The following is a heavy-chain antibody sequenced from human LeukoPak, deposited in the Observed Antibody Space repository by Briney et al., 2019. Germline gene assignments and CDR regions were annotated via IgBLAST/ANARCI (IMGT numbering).Heavy chain of an antibody. Sequence: SETLSLTCTVSGGSISTNYWSWIRQPAGKGLEWIGRIYNSGNTNYSPSLESRVTMSADTSKNQFSLKLRSVTAADTAVYYCARGTFDSSGYYPFGYWGQGTLVTVSS. CDR3: ARGTFDSSGYYPFGY. D-gene: IGHD3-22*01. CDR2: IYNSGNT. CDR1: GGSISTNY. V-gene: IGHV4-4*07. J-gene: IGHJ4*02.